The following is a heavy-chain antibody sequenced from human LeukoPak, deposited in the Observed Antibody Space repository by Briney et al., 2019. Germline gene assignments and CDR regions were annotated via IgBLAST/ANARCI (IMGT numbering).Heavy chain of an antibody. D-gene: IGHD6-19*01. CDR2: IYYSGST. J-gene: IGHJ5*02. Sequence: PETLSLTCTVSGGSISSYYWSWIRQPPGKGLEWIGYIYYSGSTNYNPSLKSRVTMSIDTSKNQFSLKLNSVTAAHTAVYYCARMGSVWDNRFDPWGQGTLVTVSS. CDR3: ARMGSVWDNRFDP. CDR1: GGSISSYY. V-gene: IGHV4-59*01.